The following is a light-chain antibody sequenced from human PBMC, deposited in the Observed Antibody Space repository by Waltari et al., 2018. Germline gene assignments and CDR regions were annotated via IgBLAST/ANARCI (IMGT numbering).Light chain of an antibody. CDR1: QSLLYSSVNKNC. Sequence: DIVLTQSPDSLAVSLGERATINCKSSQSLLYSSVNKNCLAWDQQKAGQPPKLLIYWASTREPGVPDQFSGGGSGTDFTLTISSLQAEDVAVYYCQQYCSSPLTFGGGTKVEIK. CDR2: WAS. J-gene: IGKJ4*01. V-gene: IGKV4-1*01. CDR3: QQYCSSPLT.